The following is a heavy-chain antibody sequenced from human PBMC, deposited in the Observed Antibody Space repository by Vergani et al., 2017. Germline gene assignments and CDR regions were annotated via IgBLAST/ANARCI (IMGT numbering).Heavy chain of an antibody. Sequence: EVQLVESGGGLVKPGGSLRLSCAASGFTFSSYSMNWVRQAPGKGLEWVSSISSSSSYIYYADSVKGRFTISRDNAKNSLYLQMNSLRAEDTAVYYCARGNYDILTGYSKYNWLDPWGQGTLVTVSS. J-gene: IGHJ5*02. CDR1: GFTFSSYS. CDR3: ARGNYDILTGYSKYNWLDP. D-gene: IGHD3-9*01. V-gene: IGHV3-21*01. CDR2: ISSSSSYI.